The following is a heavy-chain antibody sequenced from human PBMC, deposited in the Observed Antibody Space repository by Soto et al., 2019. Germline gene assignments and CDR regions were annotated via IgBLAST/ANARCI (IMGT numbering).Heavy chain of an antibody. CDR3: ARGGIVVVPAAMYGYYYYGMDV. D-gene: IGHD2-2*01. CDR1: GYTFTSYG. V-gene: IGHV1-18*04. CDR2: ISAYNGNT. J-gene: IGHJ6*02. Sequence: QVQLVQSGAEVKKPGASVKVSCKASGYTFTSYGISWVRQAPGQGLEWMGWISAYNGNTNYAQKLQGRVTMTTDTSTSTAYMELRSLRSDDTAVYYCARGGIVVVPAAMYGYYYYGMDVWGQGTTVTVSS.